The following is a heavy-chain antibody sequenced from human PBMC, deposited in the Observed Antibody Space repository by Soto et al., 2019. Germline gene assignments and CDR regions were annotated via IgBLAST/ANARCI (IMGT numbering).Heavy chain of an antibody. J-gene: IGHJ4*02. V-gene: IGHV3-48*02. CDR2: ITSDTKTI. CDR1: GFTFNIYS. Sequence: EVQLVESGGDLVQRGGSLRLSCAASGFTFNIYSMNWVRQAPGKGLEWFSYITSDTKTIKYADSVKGRFTISIDNAKNSVYLQMNSLRDEDTAVYYCARSVEGHFDYWGQGTVVTVSS. CDR3: ARSVEGHFDY. D-gene: IGHD6-19*01.